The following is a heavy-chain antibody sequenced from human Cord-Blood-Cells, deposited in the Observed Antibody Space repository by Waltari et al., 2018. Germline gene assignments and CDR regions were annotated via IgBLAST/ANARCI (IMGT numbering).Heavy chain of an antibody. Sequence: QVQLVQSGAEVKKPGASVNVSCKASEYTFTSYDINWLRQATGQGLEWLRWMNHTRDNKGNAQKSQGRVTMTRDTPISTAYMELRSMRSEDTAVYYCARGEYSSSRYDYWGQGTLVTVSS. CDR2: MNHTRDNK. CDR3: ARGEYSSSRYDY. D-gene: IGHD6-13*01. CDR1: EYTFTSYD. V-gene: IGHV1-8*01. J-gene: IGHJ4*02.